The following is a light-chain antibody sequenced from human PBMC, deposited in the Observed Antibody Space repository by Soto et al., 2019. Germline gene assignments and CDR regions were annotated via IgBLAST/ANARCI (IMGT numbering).Light chain of an antibody. CDR1: QSVSSY. CDR2: DAS. V-gene: IGKV3-11*01. J-gene: IGKJ1*01. Sequence: EIVLTQSPATLSLSPGERATLSCRASQSVSSYLAWYQQKPGQAPRLLIYDASNRATGIPARFSGSGSGTDFTLTISSLEPEDFAVYYCQQHNSWPWTFGQGTKVDIK. CDR3: QQHNSWPWT.